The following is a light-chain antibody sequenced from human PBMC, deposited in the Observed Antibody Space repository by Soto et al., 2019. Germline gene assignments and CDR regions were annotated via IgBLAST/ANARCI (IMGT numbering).Light chain of an antibody. CDR3: HQYGSLPLT. J-gene: IGKJ4*01. Sequence: EIVLTQSPGTLSSSPGERATLSCRASQSVSSNYLAWYQQTPGQAPRLLIYSASSRATGIPDRISGSGSGTDFTLTISSLEPEDFAVYYCHQYGSLPLTFGGGTKVDIK. CDR2: SAS. V-gene: IGKV3-20*01. CDR1: QSVSSNY.